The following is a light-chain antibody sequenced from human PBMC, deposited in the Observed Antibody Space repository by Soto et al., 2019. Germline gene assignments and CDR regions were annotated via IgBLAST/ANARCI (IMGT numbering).Light chain of an antibody. CDR1: QSVSNNY. Sequence: SRGECSSLSCRASQSVSNNYLAWYQQKPGQAPRLLIYGASNRATGIPDRFSGSGSGTDFTLTISRLEPEDFAVYYCQQYGSSGTFGQGTKVDIK. CDR3: QQYGSSGT. J-gene: IGKJ1*01. V-gene: IGKV3-20*01. CDR2: GAS.